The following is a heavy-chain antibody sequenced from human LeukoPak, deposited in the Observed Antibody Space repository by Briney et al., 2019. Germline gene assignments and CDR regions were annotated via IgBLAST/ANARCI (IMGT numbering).Heavy chain of an antibody. V-gene: IGHV3-30*04. CDR1: GGTFSSYA. J-gene: IGHJ6*02. CDR2: ISYDGSNK. CDR3: ARDSGSGLYYYYGMDV. Sequence: SCKASGGTFSSYAMHWVRQAPGKGLEWVAVISYDGSNKYYADSVKGRFTISRDNSKNTLYLQMNSLRAEDTAVYYCARDSGSGLYYYYGMDVWGQGTTVTVSS. D-gene: IGHD3-10*01.